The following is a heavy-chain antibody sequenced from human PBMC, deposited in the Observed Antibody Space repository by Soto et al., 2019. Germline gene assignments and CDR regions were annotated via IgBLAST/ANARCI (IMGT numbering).Heavy chain of an antibody. J-gene: IGHJ4*02. CDR1: GFTFSDYA. CDR2: ISATGVKT. V-gene: IGHV3-23*01. CDR3: TKSRSAMIYYFVF. D-gene: IGHD3-22*01. Sequence: EVQVLESGGGLVQPGGSLRLSCAASGFTFSDYAMNWVRQAPGKGLEWVSGISATGVKTYSADSVKGRFTISRDNSKDTVYLEMNSLRAEDTAVYYCTKSRSAMIYYFVFWGLGALVTVSS.